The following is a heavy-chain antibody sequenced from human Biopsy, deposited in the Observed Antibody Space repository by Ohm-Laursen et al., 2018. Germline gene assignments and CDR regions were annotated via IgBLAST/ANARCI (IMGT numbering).Heavy chain of an antibody. Sequence: VASVKVSCNVSGYTLTALSMHWVRQAPGRGLEWMGGFAPENGKTIYAQKFQGRITMTEDTSTDTAYMELSSLRSEDTAVYYCAADINVWNVNYWGQGTQVTVSS. CDR2: FAPENGKT. CDR1: GYTLTALS. J-gene: IGHJ4*02. V-gene: IGHV1-24*01. D-gene: IGHD1-1*01. CDR3: AADINVWNVNY.